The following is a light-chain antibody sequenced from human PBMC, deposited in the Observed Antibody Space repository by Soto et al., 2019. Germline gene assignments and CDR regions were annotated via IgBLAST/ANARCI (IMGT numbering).Light chain of an antibody. V-gene: IGLV1-40*01. CDR3: QSYDRSLGDFV. Sequence: QSVLTQPPSVSGAPGKRVTISCTGSSSNIGAGYYVHWYQQLPGTAPKLLIYVNSNRPSGIPDRFSGSKSGTSASLAITGLQPEDEGDYYCQSYDRSLGDFVFGGGTQLTVL. J-gene: IGLJ7*01. CDR1: SSNIGAGYY. CDR2: VNS.